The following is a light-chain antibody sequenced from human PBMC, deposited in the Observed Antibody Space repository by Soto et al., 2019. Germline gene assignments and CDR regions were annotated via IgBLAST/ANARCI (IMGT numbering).Light chain of an antibody. Sequence: QSALTQPPSASGSPGQSVTISCTGTISDVGGYNYVSWYQQHPGKAPKLMIYEVSKRPSGVPDRFSGSKSGNTASLTVSGLQAEDEADYYCSSYAGTLVFGGGTKLTVL. CDR3: SSYAGTLV. J-gene: IGLJ2*01. CDR1: ISDVGGYNY. V-gene: IGLV2-8*01. CDR2: EVS.